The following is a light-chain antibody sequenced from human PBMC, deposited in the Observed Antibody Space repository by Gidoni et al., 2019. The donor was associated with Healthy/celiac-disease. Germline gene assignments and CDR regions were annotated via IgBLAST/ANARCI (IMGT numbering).Light chain of an antibody. Sequence: EIVMTQSPATLSVSPGERATLSCSASQSVSSNLAWYQQKPGQAPRRLIYGASTRPTGIPARFSGSGSGTEFTLTISSRQSEDFAVYYCQQYNNWPPVTFXQXTKLEIK. V-gene: IGKV3-15*01. CDR3: QQYNNWPPVT. J-gene: IGKJ2*01. CDR2: GAS. CDR1: QSVSSN.